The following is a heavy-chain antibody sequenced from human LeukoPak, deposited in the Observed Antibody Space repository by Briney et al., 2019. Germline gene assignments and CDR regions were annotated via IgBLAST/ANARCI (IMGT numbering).Heavy chain of an antibody. D-gene: IGHD5-12*01. CDR3: ARGVATTIRGWFDP. J-gene: IGHJ5*02. Sequence: ASVKVSCKASGGTFSSYAISWVRQAPGQGLEWMGRIIPILGIANYAQKFQGRVTITADKSTSTAYMELSSLRSEDTAVYYCARGVATTIRGWFDPWGQGTLVTVSS. V-gene: IGHV1-69*04. CDR1: GGTFSSYA. CDR2: IIPILGIA.